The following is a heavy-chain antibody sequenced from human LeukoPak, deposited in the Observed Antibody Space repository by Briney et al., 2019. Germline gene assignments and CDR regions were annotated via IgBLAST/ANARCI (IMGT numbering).Heavy chain of an antibody. V-gene: IGHV1-69*05. J-gene: IGHJ4*02. Sequence: SGTVSFKGAGGTFIINSISWERQGPGQGRERMGGIIPIFGRGNYAQKFQGRVTIPTDASTSTAYMELSSLRSEDTAVYYCARGRWLQSGVADWGQGTLVTVSS. CDR2: IIPIFGRG. CDR3: ARGRWLQSGVAD. D-gene: IGHD5-24*01. CDR1: GGTFIINS.